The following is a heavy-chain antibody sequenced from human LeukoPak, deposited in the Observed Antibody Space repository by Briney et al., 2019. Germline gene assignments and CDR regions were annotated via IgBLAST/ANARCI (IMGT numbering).Heavy chain of an antibody. Sequence: SVKVSCRASGYTFSDYYVHWVRQAPGQGLEWMGRIIPILGIANYAQKFQGRVTITADKSTSTAYMQLSSLRSEDTAVYYCARVGDSSGYYLLYWGQGTLVTVSS. J-gene: IGHJ4*02. CDR3: ARVGDSSGYYLLY. CDR1: GYTFSDYY. D-gene: IGHD3-22*01. CDR2: IIPILGIA. V-gene: IGHV1-69*04.